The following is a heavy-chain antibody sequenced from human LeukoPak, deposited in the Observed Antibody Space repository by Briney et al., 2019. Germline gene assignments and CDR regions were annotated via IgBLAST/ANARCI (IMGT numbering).Heavy chain of an antibody. D-gene: IGHD4-23*01. Sequence: SVKVSCKASGGTFSSYAISWVRQAPGQGLEWMGGIIPIFGTANYAQKFQGRVTMTEDTSTDTAYMELSSLRSEDTAVYYCARAYGGNLYYYYMDVWGKGTTVTVSS. CDR2: IIPIFGTA. J-gene: IGHJ6*03. V-gene: IGHV1-69*06. CDR3: ARAYGGNLYYYYMDV. CDR1: GGTFSSYA.